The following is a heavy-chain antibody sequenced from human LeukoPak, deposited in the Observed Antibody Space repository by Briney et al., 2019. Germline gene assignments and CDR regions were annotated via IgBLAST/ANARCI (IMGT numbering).Heavy chain of an antibody. V-gene: IGHV3-23*01. Sequence: PGGSLRLSCAASGFIFSSYAITWVRQAPGKGLEWVSAISGSGGNTYYADSVEGRFTISRDNSKNMVNLQMNSLRAEDTAVYYCARSSAREYCSSATCYLIGAFDIWGQGTMVTVSS. CDR3: ARSSAREYCSSATCYLIGAFDI. J-gene: IGHJ3*02. D-gene: IGHD2-2*01. CDR2: ISGSGGNT. CDR1: GFIFSSYA.